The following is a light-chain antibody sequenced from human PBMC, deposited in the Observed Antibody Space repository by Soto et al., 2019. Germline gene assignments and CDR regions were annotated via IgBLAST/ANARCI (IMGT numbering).Light chain of an antibody. J-gene: IGLJ1*01. V-gene: IGLV1-40*01. CDR3: QSSDSRLSGSDV. Sequence: QSVLTQPPSVSGAPGQRGTISCTGSGSNIGAGYHVHWYQQLPGAAPKLLIFGDSNRPSGVPDRFSGSKSGTSASLAITGLQADDEADYYCQSSDSRLSGSDVFGTGTKVTVL. CDR1: GSNIGAGYH. CDR2: GDS.